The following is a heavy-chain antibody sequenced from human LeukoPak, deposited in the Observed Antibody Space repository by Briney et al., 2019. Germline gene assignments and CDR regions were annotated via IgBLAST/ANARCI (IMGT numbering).Heavy chain of an antibody. CDR3: ARDWSGSLYDY. D-gene: IGHD3-3*01. Sequence: ASVKVSCKASGYTFTSYAMNWVRQAPGQGLEWMGWINTNTGIPTYAQGFTGRFVFSLGPSVSTAYLQISSLKAEDTAVYYCARDWSGSLYDYWGQGTLVTVSS. CDR2: INTNTGIP. V-gene: IGHV7-4-1*02. CDR1: GYTFTSYA. J-gene: IGHJ4*02.